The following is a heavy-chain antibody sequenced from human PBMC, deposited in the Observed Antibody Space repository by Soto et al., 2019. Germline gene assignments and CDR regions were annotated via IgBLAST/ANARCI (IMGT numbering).Heavy chain of an antibody. V-gene: IGHV4-39*01. J-gene: IGHJ4*02. D-gene: IGHD3-22*01. Sequence: QLQLQESGPGLVKPSETLSLTCTVSGGSISSSSYYWGWIRQPPGKGLEWIGSIYYSGSTYYNPSLKSRVPLSVDPPKNPFSLKLSSVTAADTAVYYCARLVYDSSGYRPGWGQGTLVTVSS. CDR2: IYYSGST. CDR1: GGSISSSSYY. CDR3: ARLVYDSSGYRPG.